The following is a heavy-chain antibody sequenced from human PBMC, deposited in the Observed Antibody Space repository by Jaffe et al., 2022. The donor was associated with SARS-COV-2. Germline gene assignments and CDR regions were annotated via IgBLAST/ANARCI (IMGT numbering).Heavy chain of an antibody. CDR1: GYTFTSYA. Sequence: QVQLVQSGAEVKKPGASVKVSCKASGYTFTSYAMHWVRQAPGQRLEWMGWINVGNGNTKYSQKFQGRVTNTRDTSASTAYMELSSLRSEDTAMYYCARDPTNSWDFDYWGQGTLVTVSS. D-gene: IGHD1-26*01. CDR2: INVGNGNT. J-gene: IGHJ4*02. V-gene: IGHV1-3*01. CDR3: ARDPTNSWDFDY.